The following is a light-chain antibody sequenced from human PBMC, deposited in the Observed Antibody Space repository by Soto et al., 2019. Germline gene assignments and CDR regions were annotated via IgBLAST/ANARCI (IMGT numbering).Light chain of an antibody. Sequence: DIVMTQSPLSLPVTPGEPASISCRSSQSLLHSTGYNFLDWYLQKPGQSPQLLISLASNRASGVPARFSGSGSDTDFTLKISRVEAEDVGIYYCMQALQPPPITFGQGTRLEIK. CDR2: LAS. J-gene: IGKJ5*01. V-gene: IGKV2-28*01. CDR3: MQALQPPPIT. CDR1: QSLLHSTGYNF.